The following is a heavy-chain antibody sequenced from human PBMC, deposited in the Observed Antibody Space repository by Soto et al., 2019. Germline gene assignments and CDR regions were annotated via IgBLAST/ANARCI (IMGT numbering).Heavy chain of an antibody. V-gene: IGHV1-69*01. CDR3: AGDDGGEGDQAKYFQH. CDR1: GGTFSSYA. J-gene: IGHJ1*01. D-gene: IGHD3-16*01. Sequence: QVQLVQSGAEVKKPGSSVKVSCKASGGTFSSYAISWVRQAPGQGLEWMGGIIPIFGTANYAQKFQGRVTITADEPTGPAYRELGSRNFEHRAVYYCAGDDGGEGDQAKYFQHGARGPLVPVSS. CDR2: IIPIFGTA.